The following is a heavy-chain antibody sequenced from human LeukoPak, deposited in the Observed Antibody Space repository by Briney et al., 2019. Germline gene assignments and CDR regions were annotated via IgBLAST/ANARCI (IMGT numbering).Heavy chain of an antibody. D-gene: IGHD5-12*01. CDR2: INRDGSEE. V-gene: IGHV3-7*01. J-gene: IGHJ4*02. CDR3: VRDGGVSGYDLLDY. Sequence: GGSLRLSCAASGFTFSHYWMTWVRQAPGKGLEWVALINRDGSEEYYMDSVKARFTISRDNAKNSNSLRAEDTAVYYCVRDGGVSGYDLLDYWGQGTLVTVSS. CDR1: GFTFSHYW.